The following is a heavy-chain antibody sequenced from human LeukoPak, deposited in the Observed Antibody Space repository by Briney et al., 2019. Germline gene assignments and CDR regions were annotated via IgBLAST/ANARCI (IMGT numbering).Heavy chain of an antibody. CDR2: ISAYNGNT. V-gene: IGHV1-18*01. D-gene: IGHD6-13*01. CDR1: GNTFTSYG. Sequence: ASVKVSCKASGNTFTSYGISWVRQAPGQGLEWMGWISAYNGNTNYAQKLQGRVTMTTDTSTSTAYMELRSLRSDDTAVYYCARSIAAYPKNYYYYYMDVWGKGTTVTVSS. J-gene: IGHJ6*03. CDR3: ARSIAAYPKNYYYYYMDV.